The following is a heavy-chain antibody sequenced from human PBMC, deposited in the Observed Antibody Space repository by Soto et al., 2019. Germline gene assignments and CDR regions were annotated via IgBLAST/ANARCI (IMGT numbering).Heavy chain of an antibody. CDR2: IYYSENT. V-gene: IGHV4-39*01. CDR3: ARGGDYSNWFDP. J-gene: IGHJ5*02. Sequence: PSETLSLTCTVSGGSISSSSNHWGWIRQPPGKGLEWIGNIYYSENTYYNPSLKSRVTISVDTSKNQFSLKLTSVTAADTAVYDCARGGDYSNWFDPWGQGTLVTVSS. D-gene: IGHD4-17*01. CDR1: GGSISSSSNH.